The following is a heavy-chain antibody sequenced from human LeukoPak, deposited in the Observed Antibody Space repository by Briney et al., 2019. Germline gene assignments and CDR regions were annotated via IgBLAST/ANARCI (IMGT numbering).Heavy chain of an antibody. J-gene: IGHJ6*03. CDR3: AKDVDGYYYYYMDV. CDR1: GFTFSSYG. CDR2: IWYDGSNK. Sequence: PGRSLRLSCAASGFTFSSYGMHWVRQAPGKGLEWVAVIWYDGSNKYYAGSVKGRFTISRDNSKNTLYLQMNSLRAEDTAVYYCAKDVDGYYYYYMDVWGKGTTVTVSS. V-gene: IGHV3-33*06. D-gene: IGHD5-24*01.